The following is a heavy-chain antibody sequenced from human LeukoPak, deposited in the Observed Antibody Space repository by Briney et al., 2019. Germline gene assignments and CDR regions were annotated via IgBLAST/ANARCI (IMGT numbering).Heavy chain of an antibody. CDR2: ISYDGSNK. CDR1: GFTFSSYA. CDR3: ARVGHYDSSGYYFDY. D-gene: IGHD3-22*01. Sequence: GRSLRLSCAASGFTFSSYAMHWVRQAPGKGLEWVAVISYDGSNKYYADSVKGRFTISRDNSKNTLYLQMNSLRAEDTAVYYCARVGHYDSSGYYFDYWGQGILVTVSS. J-gene: IGHJ4*02. V-gene: IGHV3-30*04.